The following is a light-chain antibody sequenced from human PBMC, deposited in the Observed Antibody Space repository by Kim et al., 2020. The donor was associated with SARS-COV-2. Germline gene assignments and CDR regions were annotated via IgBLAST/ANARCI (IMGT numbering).Light chain of an antibody. Sequence: GTMVTISCNPSSGSIARNYVKWYQQRPGIAPTSVIYEDNRRPSGVPDRFSGSIDSSSNSASLTISGLKSEDDADYYCQSYDSNNWVFGGGTQLTVL. J-gene: IGLJ3*02. V-gene: IGLV6-57*03. CDR1: SGSIARNY. CDR2: EDN. CDR3: QSYDSNNWV.